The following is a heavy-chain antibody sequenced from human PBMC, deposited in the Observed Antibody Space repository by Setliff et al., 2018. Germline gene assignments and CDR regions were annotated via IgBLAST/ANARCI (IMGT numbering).Heavy chain of an antibody. D-gene: IGHD3-3*01. J-gene: IGHJ5*02. Sequence: ASVKVSCKTSGFMFYTFGFSWVRHVPEQGFEWMGCISGYNGNTNYAQKFQDRVTVTMDTSTSTVYMELRSLRSDDTAVYYCARSSAPSVVLAADFDPWGQGTLVTVSS. CDR2: ISGYNGNT. CDR3: ARSSAPSVVLAADFDP. V-gene: IGHV1-18*01. CDR1: GFMFYTFG.